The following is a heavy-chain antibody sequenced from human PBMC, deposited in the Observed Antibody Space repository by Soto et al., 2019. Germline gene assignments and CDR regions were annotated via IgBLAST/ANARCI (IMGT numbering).Heavy chain of an antibody. D-gene: IGHD3-16*01. V-gene: IGHV4-59*01. CDR1: GGSISSYY. CDR2: IYYSGST. J-gene: IGHJ6*02. Sequence: SETLSLTCTVSGGSISSYYWSWIRQPPGKGLEWIGYIYYSGSTNYNPSLKSRVTISVDTSKNQFSLKLSSVTAADTAVYYCARVLVRAAWSNGGYYYYYGMDVWGQGTTVTVSS. CDR3: ARVLVRAAWSNGGYYYYYGMDV.